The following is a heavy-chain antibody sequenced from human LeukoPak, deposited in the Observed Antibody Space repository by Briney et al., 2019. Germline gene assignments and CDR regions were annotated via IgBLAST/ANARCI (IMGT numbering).Heavy chain of an antibody. CDR1: GGSISSSNW. J-gene: IGHJ4*02. V-gene: IGHV4-4*02. Sequence: SGTLSLTCAVSGGSISSSNWWSWVRPPPGKGLEWIGEIYHSGSTNYNPSLKSRVTISVDKSKNQFSLKLSSVTAADTAVYYCARYYSSSWSLYFDYWGQGTLVTVSS. D-gene: IGHD6-13*01. CDR2: IYHSGST. CDR3: ARYYSSSWSLYFDY.